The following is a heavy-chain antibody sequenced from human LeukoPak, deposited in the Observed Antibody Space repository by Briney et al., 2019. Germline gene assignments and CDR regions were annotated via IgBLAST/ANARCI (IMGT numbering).Heavy chain of an antibody. CDR2: INYSGGT. Sequence: PETLSLTCTVSGGSITNYYWNWIRQPPGKGLEYIGNINYSGGTNYNPSLKSRVTISLDTSKNQFSLNLTSETAADTAVYYCARTDYRLGPPSYWGQGTLVTVSS. D-gene: IGHD4-11*01. CDR3: ARTDYRLGPPSY. CDR1: GGSITNYY. V-gene: IGHV4-59*01. J-gene: IGHJ4*02.